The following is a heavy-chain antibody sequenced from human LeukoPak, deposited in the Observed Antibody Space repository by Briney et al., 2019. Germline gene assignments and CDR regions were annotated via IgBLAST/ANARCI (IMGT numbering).Heavy chain of an antibody. CDR3: AKFGWDPYYFDY. CDR2: IKQDGSEK. D-gene: IGHD6-19*01. CDR1: RFTFKTYW. J-gene: IGHJ4*02. Sequence: PGGSLRLSCAASRFTFKTYWMSWVRQAPGKGLEWVANIKQDGSEKYYEDSVKGRFTISRDNAKNSLHLQMNSLRAEDTAVYYCAKFGWDPYYFDYWGQGTLVTVSS. V-gene: IGHV3-7*03.